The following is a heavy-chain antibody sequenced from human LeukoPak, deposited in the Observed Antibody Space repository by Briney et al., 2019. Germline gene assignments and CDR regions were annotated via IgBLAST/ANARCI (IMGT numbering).Heavy chain of an antibody. CDR1: GGSFSGYY. CDR3: ARGRDRGVIYYFDY. J-gene: IGHJ4*02. V-gene: IGHV4-31*11. Sequence: SETLSLTCAVYGGSFSGYYWSWIRQHPGKGLEWIGYIYYSGSTYYNPSLKSRVTISVDTSKNQFSLKLSSVTAADTAVYYCARGRDRGVIYYFDYWGQGTLVTVSS. D-gene: IGHD3-10*01. CDR2: IYYSGST.